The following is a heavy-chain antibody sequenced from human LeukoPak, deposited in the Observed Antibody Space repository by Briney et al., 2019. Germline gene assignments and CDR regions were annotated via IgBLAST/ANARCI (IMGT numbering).Heavy chain of an antibody. D-gene: IGHD1-14*01. J-gene: IGHJ6*03. CDR1: GGSINSYY. V-gene: IGHV4-59*08. CDR2: IYYSGST. CDR3: ARLPPEPDYYYYYYMDV. Sequence: SETLSLTCTVSGGSINSYYWSWIRQPPGKGLEWIGYIYYSGSTNYNPSLKSRVTISVDTSKNQFSLKLSSVTAADTAVYYCARLPPEPDYYYYYYMDVWGKGTTVTVSS.